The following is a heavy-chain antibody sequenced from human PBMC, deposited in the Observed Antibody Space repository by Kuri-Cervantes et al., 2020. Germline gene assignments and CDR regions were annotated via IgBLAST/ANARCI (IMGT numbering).Heavy chain of an antibody. J-gene: IGHJ4*02. CDR1: GYTFTSYD. V-gene: IGHV1-8*01. CDR3: AAAVLRYFDWPFDY. Sequence: ASVKVSCKASGYTFTSYDINWVRQATGQGLEGMGWMNPNSGNTGYAQKFQGRVTMTRDTSISTAYMELNWLRSDDAAVYYCAAAVLRYFDWPFDYWGQGTLVTVSS. D-gene: IGHD3-9*01. CDR2: MNPNSGNT.